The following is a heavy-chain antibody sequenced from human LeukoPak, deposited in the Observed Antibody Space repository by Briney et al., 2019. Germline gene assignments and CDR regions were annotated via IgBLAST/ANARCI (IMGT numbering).Heavy chain of an antibody. D-gene: IGHD6-6*01. CDR2: FDPEDGET. Sequence: GASVKASCKVSGYTLTELSMHWVRQAPGKGLEWMGGFDPEDGETIYAQKFQGRVTMTEDTSTDTAYMELSSLRSEDTAVYYCAIGLAYGSSPGYFDYWGQGTLVTVSS. V-gene: IGHV1-24*01. J-gene: IGHJ4*02. CDR1: GYTLTELS. CDR3: AIGLAYGSSPGYFDY.